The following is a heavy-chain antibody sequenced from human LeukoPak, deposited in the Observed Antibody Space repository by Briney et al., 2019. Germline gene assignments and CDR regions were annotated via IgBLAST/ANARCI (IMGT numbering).Heavy chain of an antibody. CDR1: GGSFSGYY. J-gene: IGHJ4*02. CDR2: INHSGST. D-gene: IGHD1-26*01. Sequence: SETLSLTCAVYGGSFSGYYWSWIRQPPGKGLEWIGEINHSGSTNYNPSLKSRVTISVDTSKNQFSLKLSSVTAADTAVYYCARGIGIVGASDYWGQGTLVTVSS. CDR3: ARGIGIVGASDY. V-gene: IGHV4-34*01.